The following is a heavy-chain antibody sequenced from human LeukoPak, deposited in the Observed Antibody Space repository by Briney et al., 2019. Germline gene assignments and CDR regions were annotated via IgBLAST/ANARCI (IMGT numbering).Heavy chain of an antibody. CDR2: INPNSGGT. Sequence: GASVKVSCKASGYTFTGYYMHWVRQAPGQGLEWMGRINPNSGGTNYAQKFQGRVTMTRDTSISTAYMELNRLRSDDTAVYYCARDVGIVVVTGGDNYWGQGTLVTVSS. J-gene: IGHJ4*02. V-gene: IGHV1-2*06. CDR1: GYTFTGYY. CDR3: ARDVGIVVVTGGDNY. D-gene: IGHD2-21*01.